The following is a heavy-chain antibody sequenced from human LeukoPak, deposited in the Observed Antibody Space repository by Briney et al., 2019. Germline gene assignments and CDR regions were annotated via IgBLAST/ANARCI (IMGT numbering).Heavy chain of an antibody. D-gene: IGHD4-17*01. CDR1: GFTFDNYG. CDR2: INWNGGST. J-gene: IGHJ6*02. CDR3: ARMRGYGDYVGFYYYYYGMDV. Sequence: TGGSLRLSCTASGFTFDNYGMSWVRQAPGKGLEWVSGINWNGGSTDYADSVKGRFTISRDNSKNTLYLQMNSLRAEDTAVYYCARMRGYGDYVGFYYYYYGMDVWGQGTTVTVSS. V-gene: IGHV3-20*04.